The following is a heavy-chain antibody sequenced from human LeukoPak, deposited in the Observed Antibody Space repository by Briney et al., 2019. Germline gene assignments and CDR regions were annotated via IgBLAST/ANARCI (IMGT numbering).Heavy chain of an antibody. J-gene: IGHJ6*03. CDR1: GGSISSYY. CDR2: IYYSGST. V-gene: IGHV4-59*01. D-gene: IGHD3-9*01. Sequence: SETLSLTCTVSGGSISSYYWSWIRQPPGKGLEWIGYIYYSGSTNYNPSLKSRVTISVDTSKNQFSLKLSSVTAADTAVYYCARGAGSCYDILTGYHSYYYYYMDVWGKGATVTVSS. CDR3: ARGAGSCYDILTGYHSYYYYYMDV.